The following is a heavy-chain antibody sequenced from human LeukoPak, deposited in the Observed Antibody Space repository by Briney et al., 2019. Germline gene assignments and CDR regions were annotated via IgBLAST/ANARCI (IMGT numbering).Heavy chain of an antibody. CDR2: INPNSGGT. D-gene: IGHD2-21*02. CDR1: GYTFTGYY. Sequence: ASVKVSCKASGYTFTGYYMHWVRQAPGQGLEWMGWINPNSGGTNYAQKFQGRVTMTRDTSISTAYMELSRLRSDDTAVYYCAKDAYHCGGDCYSLFYGAFDIWGQGTMVTVSS. J-gene: IGHJ3*02. V-gene: IGHV1-2*02. CDR3: AKDAYHCGGDCYSLFYGAFDI.